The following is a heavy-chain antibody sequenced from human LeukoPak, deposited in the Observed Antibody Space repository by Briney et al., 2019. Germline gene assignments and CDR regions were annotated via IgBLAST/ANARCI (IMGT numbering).Heavy chain of an antibody. V-gene: IGHV3-48*03. CDR1: GFTLSSSE. Sequence: GGSLRLSCAASGFTLSSSEMDWVRQAPGKGLEWVSYINSDNTVLYSDSVKGRFTISSDKATNSVYLQMNSLRAEDTAVYYCAREVVTQAIYSGYDAFEIWGQGTMVTVSS. D-gene: IGHD5-12*01. CDR2: INSDNTV. J-gene: IGHJ3*02. CDR3: AREVVTQAIYSGYDAFEI.